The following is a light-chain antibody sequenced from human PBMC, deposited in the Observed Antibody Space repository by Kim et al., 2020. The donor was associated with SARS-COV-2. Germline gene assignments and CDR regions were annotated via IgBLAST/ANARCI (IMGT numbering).Light chain of an antibody. CDR1: QGISSY. V-gene: IGKV1-9*01. Sequence: IQLTQSPSSLSASVGDRVTITCRASQGISSYLAWYQQKQGKAPKLLIYVASTLQSGVPSRFSGSGSGTDFTLTISSLQPEDFATYYCQQLNSYPITFGQGTRLEIK. CDR3: QQLNSYPIT. CDR2: VAS. J-gene: IGKJ5*01.